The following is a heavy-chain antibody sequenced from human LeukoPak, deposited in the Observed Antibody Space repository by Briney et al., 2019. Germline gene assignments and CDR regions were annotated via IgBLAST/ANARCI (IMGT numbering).Heavy chain of an antibody. J-gene: IGHJ4*02. V-gene: IGHV4-59*01. CDR3: ARGGGCTSFSCDFDF. Sequence: SETLSLTCTVSGGSITTYYWNWIRQSPGKGLGWMGYFCNSGSINYNPSLKSRVSISADTSKNQFSLKLTSVTAADTAVYYCARGGGCTSFSCDFDFWGQGTLVTVSS. CDR1: GGSITTYY. CDR2: FCNSGSI. D-gene: IGHD2-2*01.